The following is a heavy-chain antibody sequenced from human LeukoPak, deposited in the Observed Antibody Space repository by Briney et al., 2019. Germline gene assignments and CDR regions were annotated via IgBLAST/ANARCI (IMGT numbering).Heavy chain of an antibody. D-gene: IGHD7-27*01. CDR2: FIGRGEST. CDR3: AREHWDFDY. CDR1: GFTFSSYA. Sequence: GGSLRLSCAASGFTFSSYAMTRVRQAPGKGLEWVSEFIGRGESTYDGGSVKGRFPSSSANSTNTLYLQMNSLRAGDTAIYYCAREHWDFDYWGQGTLVTVSS. V-gene: IGHV3-23*02. J-gene: IGHJ4*02.